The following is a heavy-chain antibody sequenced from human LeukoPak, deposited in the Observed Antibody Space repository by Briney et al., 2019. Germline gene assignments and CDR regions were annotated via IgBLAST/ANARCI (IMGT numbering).Heavy chain of an antibody. CDR3: ARVSAAARYFDL. CDR1: GGSFSGYY. D-gene: IGHD6-13*01. V-gene: IGHV4-34*01. J-gene: IGHJ2*01. Sequence: SETLSLTCAVYGGSFSGYYWSWIRQPPGKGLEWIGEINRSGSTNYNPSLKSRVTISVDTSKNQFSLKLSSVTAADTAVYYCARVSAAARYFDLWGRGTLVTVSS. CDR2: INRSGST.